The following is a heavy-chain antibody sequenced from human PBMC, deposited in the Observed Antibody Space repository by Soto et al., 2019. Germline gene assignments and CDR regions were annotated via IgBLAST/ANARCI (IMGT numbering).Heavy chain of an antibody. Sequence: AETLSLSCTASGSSISGYVLSWTRQPAGKGLEWVWRIYGNGNTDYNPALRSRVPMSVNTSKNQLSLKLTSVTAADTAMYYCARDGLPGDYWGQGTLVTVSS. J-gene: IGHJ4*02. CDR2: IYGNGNT. V-gene: IGHV4-4*07. D-gene: IGHD3-10*01. CDR3: ARDGLPGDY. CDR1: GSSISGYV.